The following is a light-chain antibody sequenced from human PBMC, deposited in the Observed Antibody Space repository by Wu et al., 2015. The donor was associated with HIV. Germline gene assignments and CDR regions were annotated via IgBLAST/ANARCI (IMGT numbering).Light chain of an antibody. Sequence: EIVITQSPATLSVSPGERATLSCRASQSVSSNLAWYQQKPGQAPRLLIYGASTRATGIPARFSGSGSGTEFTLTISSMQSEDFAVYYCQQYNNGPRTFGQGTEVEVK. CDR3: QQYNNGPRT. CDR2: GAS. CDR1: QSVSSN. V-gene: IGKV3-15*01. J-gene: IGKJ1*01.